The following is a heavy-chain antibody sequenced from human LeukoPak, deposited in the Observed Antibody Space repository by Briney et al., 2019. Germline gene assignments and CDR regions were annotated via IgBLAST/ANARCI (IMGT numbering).Heavy chain of an antibody. CDR1: GFTFSNFA. CDR3: ASSRYGFCSNTSCYVLSY. J-gene: IGHJ4*02. Sequence: GKSLRLSCAASGFTFSNFAMHWVRQAPGKGLEWVAVISYDGSNKDYADSVKGRFTISRDNSKNTLYLQVNRLRADDTAIYYCASSRYGFCSNTSCYVLSYWGQGTLVTVST. CDR2: ISYDGSNK. D-gene: IGHD2-2*01. V-gene: IGHV3-30*04.